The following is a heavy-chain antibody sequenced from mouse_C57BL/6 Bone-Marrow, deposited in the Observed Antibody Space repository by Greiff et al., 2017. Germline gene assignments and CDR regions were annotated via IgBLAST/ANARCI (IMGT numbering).Heavy chain of an antibody. CDR3: ARSPSYYGSSLWSFDV. CDR1: GISITTGNYR. CDR2: IYYSGNI. D-gene: IGHD1-1*01. J-gene: IGHJ1*03. V-gene: IGHV3-5*01. Sequence: EVQLQQSGPGLVKPSQTVFLTCTVTGISITTGNYRWSWIRQFPGNKLEWIGYIYYSGNITYNPSLTSRTTITRDTPKNQFYLEMNYLTAEDTATYYCARSPSYYGSSLWSFDVWGTGTTVTVSS.